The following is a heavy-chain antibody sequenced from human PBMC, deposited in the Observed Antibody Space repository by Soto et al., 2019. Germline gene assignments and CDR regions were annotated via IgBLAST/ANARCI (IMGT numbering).Heavy chain of an antibody. Sequence: QVQLQESGPGLVKPSETLSLTCTVSGGSISSYYWTWIRQPPGKGLEWIGFMYNSGSTHYNPSLTSRVTISLDTSKNQFSLNLRPVTAADTAVYYCASMGYHYGSGSYPLDYWGQGTLVTVSS. CDR2: MYNSGST. V-gene: IGHV4-59*08. J-gene: IGHJ4*02. CDR1: GGSISSYY. CDR3: ASMGYHYGSGSYPLDY. D-gene: IGHD3-10*01.